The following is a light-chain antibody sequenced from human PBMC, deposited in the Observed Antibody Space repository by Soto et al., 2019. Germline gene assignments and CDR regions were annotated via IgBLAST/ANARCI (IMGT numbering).Light chain of an antibody. CDR1: NIGSKS. CDR2: DDD. V-gene: IGLV3-21*02. J-gene: IGLJ2*01. Sequence: SYELTQPPSVSVAPGQTASILCGGNNIGSKSVQWYQQKPGQAPVLVVYDDDDRPSGIPERLSGSNSGNTATLTISRVEAGDEADYFCQVWDSDSYHVVFGGGTKLTVL. CDR3: QVWDSDSYHVV.